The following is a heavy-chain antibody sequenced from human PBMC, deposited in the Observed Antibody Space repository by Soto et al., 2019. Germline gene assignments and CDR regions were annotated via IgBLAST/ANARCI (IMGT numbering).Heavy chain of an antibody. CDR2: IYPADSDT. V-gene: IGHV5-51*01. CDR3: GRQLENDFWSGYYN. J-gene: IGHJ4*02. CDR1: GYNFANYW. D-gene: IGHD3-3*01. Sequence: GESLKISCEASGYNFANYWIGWVRQMPGKGLESVGIIYPADSDTKYNPSFEGQVTISVDKSMNTVYLHFHSLKASDSAFYYCGRQLENDFWSGYYNWGRGTLVTVSS.